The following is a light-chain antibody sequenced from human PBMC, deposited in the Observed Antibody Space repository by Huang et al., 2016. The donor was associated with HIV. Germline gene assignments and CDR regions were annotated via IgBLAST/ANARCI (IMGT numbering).Light chain of an antibody. CDR1: QSVYSSSTSKDY. V-gene: IGKV4-1*01. Sequence: DIIMTQSPDSLAVSLGERATLNCRSSQSVYSSSTSKDYMAWFQQKPGHPPRLLLFWASTREAGVPDRCSGSGSGTHFTLTIANLEAEDAAIYYCQQYYSSPQTFGQGTRVEVK. CDR3: QQYYSSPQT. J-gene: IGKJ1*01. CDR2: WAS.